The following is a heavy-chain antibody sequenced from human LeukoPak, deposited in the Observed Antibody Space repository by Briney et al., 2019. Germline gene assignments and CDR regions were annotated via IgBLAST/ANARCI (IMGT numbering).Heavy chain of an antibody. CDR2: IYPGDSDT. J-gene: IGHJ5*02. Sequence: GESLKISCKGSGYSFTSYWIGWVRQMPGKGLEWMGIIYPGDSDTRYSPSFQGQVTISADKSISTAYLQWSSLKASDTAMYYCARRFGYCSGGSCYNWFDPWGQGTLVTVSS. CDR3: ARRFGYCSGGSCYNWFDP. D-gene: IGHD2-15*01. V-gene: IGHV5-51*01. CDR1: GYSFTSYW.